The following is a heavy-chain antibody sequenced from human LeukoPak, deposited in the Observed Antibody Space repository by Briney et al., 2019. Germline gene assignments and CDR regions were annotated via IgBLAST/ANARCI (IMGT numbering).Heavy chain of an antibody. CDR2: IISSSYM. V-gene: IGHV3-21*04. J-gene: IGHJ6*02. D-gene: IGHD6-13*01. CDR3: AKGGSSWSRTMDV. CDR1: GFTFSADS. Sequence: PGGSLRLSCAASGFTFSADSMSWVRQAPGKGLEWVSSIISSSYMYYADSVKGRFTISRDNAKNSLYPQMNSLRAEDTAVYYCAKGGSSWSRTMDVWGQGTTVTVSS.